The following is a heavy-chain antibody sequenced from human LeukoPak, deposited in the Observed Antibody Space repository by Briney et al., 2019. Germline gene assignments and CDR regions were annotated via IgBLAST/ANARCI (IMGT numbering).Heavy chain of an antibody. D-gene: IGHD2-15*01. J-gene: IGHJ5*02. Sequence: ASVKVSCKASGYTFTGYYKHWVRQAPGQGLEWMGWINPNSGDTNYAQKFQGRVTVTRDTSISTAYMELSRLRSDDTAVFYCARAGGCSAGSCFRSWGQGTLVTVSS. V-gene: IGHV1-2*02. CDR3: ARAGGCSAGSCFRS. CDR2: INPNSGDT. CDR1: GYTFTGYY.